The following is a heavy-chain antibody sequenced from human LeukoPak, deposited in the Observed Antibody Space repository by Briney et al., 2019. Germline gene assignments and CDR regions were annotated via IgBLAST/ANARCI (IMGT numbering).Heavy chain of an antibody. J-gene: IGHJ4*02. CDR2: INASTGTT. Sequence: ASVKVSCKASRNTFTKYYMHWVRQAPGQGLQWMGDINASTGTTTYAQKFQGRVTMTRDTSTSTVYMELRSLRSDDSAVCYCARGAPTGYAISSGRYDYWGQGTLVTVSS. V-gene: IGHV1-46*01. CDR3: ARGAPTGYAISSGRYDY. D-gene: IGHD6-6*01. CDR1: RNTFTKYY.